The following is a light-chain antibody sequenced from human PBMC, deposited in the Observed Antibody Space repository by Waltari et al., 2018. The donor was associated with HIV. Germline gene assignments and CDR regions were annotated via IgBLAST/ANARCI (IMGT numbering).Light chain of an antibody. J-gene: IGLJ2*01. CDR1: SSDVGGYNY. V-gene: IGLV2-14*01. CDR2: EVT. CDR3: SSYTSSSSVL. Sequence: QSALTQPAPVSGPPGPSITISCTGTSSDVGGYNYGSWYQLHPGKAPKLMIFEVTNRPSGVSNRFSGSKSGNTASLTISGLQAEDEADYYCSSYTSSSSVLFGGGTKLTVL.